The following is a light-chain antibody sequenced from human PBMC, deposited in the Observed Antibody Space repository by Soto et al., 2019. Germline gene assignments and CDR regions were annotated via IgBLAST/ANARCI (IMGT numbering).Light chain of an antibody. CDR2: ANN. CDR3: QSYDSSLSALYV. Sequence: QSVLTQPPSVSGAPGQKVTISCTGSSSNIGAGYDVHWYQQLPGTAPKLLIYANNNRPSGVPDRFSGSKSGTSASLAITGLQAEDEADYYCQSYDSSLSALYVFGTGTKVTV. CDR1: SSNIGAGYD. J-gene: IGLJ1*01. V-gene: IGLV1-40*01.